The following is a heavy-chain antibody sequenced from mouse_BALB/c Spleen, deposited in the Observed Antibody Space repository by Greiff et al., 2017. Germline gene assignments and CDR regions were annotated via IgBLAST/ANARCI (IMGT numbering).Heavy chain of an antibody. D-gene: IGHD2-4*01. CDR1: GFTFSSYG. J-gene: IGHJ4*01. CDR3: ARPYYDYDGDYAMDY. Sequence: EVKLMESGGGLVQPGGSLKLSCAASGFTFSSYGMSWVRQTPDKRLELVATINSNGGSTYYPDSVKGRFTISRDNAKNTLYLQMSSLKSEDTAMYYCARPYYDYDGDYAMDYWGQGTSVTVSS. CDR2: INSNGGST. V-gene: IGHV5-6-3*01.